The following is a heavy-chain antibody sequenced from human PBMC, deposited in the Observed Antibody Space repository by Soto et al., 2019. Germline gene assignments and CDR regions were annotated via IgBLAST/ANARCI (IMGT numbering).Heavy chain of an antibody. D-gene: IGHD1-26*01. CDR3: ARAQVPSTWGYYNGMDV. V-gene: IGHV1-69*13. J-gene: IGHJ6*02. CDR2: IIPIFGTA. Sequence: SVKVSCKASGGTFSSYAISWVRQAPGQGLEWMGGIIPIFGTANYAQKFQGRVTITADESTSTAYMELSSLRSEDTAVYYCARAQVPSTWGYYNGMDVWGQGTTVTVSS. CDR1: GGTFSSYA.